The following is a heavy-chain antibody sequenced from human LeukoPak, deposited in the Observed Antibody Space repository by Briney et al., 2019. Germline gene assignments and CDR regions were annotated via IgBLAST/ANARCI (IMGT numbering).Heavy chain of an antibody. CDR1: GYSFTNYW. CDR3: ARPSDSNTWSRRTFDL. Sequence: GESLKISCKGFGYSFTNYWIGWVRQMPGKGLEWMGIIYPGDSDTRYSPSFQGQVTISADKSISTAYLQWSSLKASDTAIYYCARPSDSNTWSRRTFDLWGQGTMVTVFS. J-gene: IGHJ3*01. V-gene: IGHV5-51*01. CDR2: IYPGDSDT. D-gene: IGHD6-13*01.